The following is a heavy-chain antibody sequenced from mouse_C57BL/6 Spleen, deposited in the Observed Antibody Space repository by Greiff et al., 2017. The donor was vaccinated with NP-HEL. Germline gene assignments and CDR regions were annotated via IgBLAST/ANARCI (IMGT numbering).Heavy chain of an antibody. J-gene: IGHJ2*01. D-gene: IGHD2-3*01. V-gene: IGHV1-64*01. CDR2: IHPNSGST. CDR1: GYTFTSYC. CDR3: ARADDGYPYYFDY. Sequence: QVQLQQPGAELVKPGASVKLSCTASGYTFTSYCMPWVKQRPGQGLEWIGMIHPNSGSTNYNDKLKSKATLTVDKSNSTAYLQLSSLTSEDSAVYYCARADDGYPYYFDYWGQGTTLTVSS.